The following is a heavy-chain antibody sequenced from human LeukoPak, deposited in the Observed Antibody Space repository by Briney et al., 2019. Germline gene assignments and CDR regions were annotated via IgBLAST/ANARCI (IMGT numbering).Heavy chain of an antibody. J-gene: IGHJ3*01. D-gene: IGHD2-2*01. V-gene: IGHV1-18*01. CDR2: ISTYNSNI. Sequence: ASVKVSCKASGYTFTTFGFTWVRQAPGQGPEWLGWISTYNSNINYAQNLQDRLTLTTDTSTSTAYMELSSLRFDDTAMYYCTRGRLPADAFDVWGQGTLVTVSS. CDR1: GYTFTTFG. CDR3: TRGRLPADAFDV.